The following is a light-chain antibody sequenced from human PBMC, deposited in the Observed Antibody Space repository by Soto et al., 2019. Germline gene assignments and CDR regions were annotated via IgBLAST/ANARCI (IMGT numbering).Light chain of an antibody. CDR2: GAS. J-gene: IGKJ1*01. V-gene: IGKV3-15*01. CDR1: QSVSNN. CDR3: QQYNNCHWT. Sequence: EIVMTQSPGTLSGSPGERDTLSCRASQSVSNNLAGYQQKPGQAPRLLINGASTRATDVPDRFSASGSGTEFTLNISSLQSEDFAVYHCQQYNNCHWTFGQGTKVE.